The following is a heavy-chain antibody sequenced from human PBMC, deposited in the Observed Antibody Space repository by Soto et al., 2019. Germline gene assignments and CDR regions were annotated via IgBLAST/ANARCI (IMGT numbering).Heavy chain of an antibody. D-gene: IGHD3-22*01. CDR3: ARRSMRMIVVVITAFDI. J-gene: IGHJ3*02. Sequence: SETLSLTCAVSGGSISSSNWWSWVRQPPGKGLEWIGEIYHSGSTNYNPTLKSRVTISVDKSKNQFSLKLSSVTAADTAVYYCARRSMRMIVVVITAFDIWGQGTMVTVSS. CDR2: IYHSGST. CDR1: GGSISSSNW. V-gene: IGHV4-4*02.